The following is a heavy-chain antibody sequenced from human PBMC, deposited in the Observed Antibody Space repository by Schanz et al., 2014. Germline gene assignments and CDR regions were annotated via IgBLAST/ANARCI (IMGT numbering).Heavy chain of an antibody. Sequence: QLQLVQSGAEVQKPGSSVKVSCKASGGTFSSFGINWVRQAPGQGLEWLGLMNPNSGNPGFAQKFRGRVTMTRNTSMSTAYIELHILTAEDTAVYYCARGRTFDYWGQGTLVIDSS. V-gene: IGHV1-8*01. CDR3: ARGRTFDY. J-gene: IGHJ4*02. CDR1: GGTFSSFG. CDR2: MNPNSGNP.